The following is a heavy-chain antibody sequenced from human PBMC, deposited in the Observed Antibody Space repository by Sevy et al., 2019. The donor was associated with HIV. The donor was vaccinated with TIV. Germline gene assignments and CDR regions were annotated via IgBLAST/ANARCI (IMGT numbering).Heavy chain of an antibody. CDR2: IYHSGST. CDR1: GYSISSGYY. V-gene: IGHV4-38-2*02. Sequence: SETLSLTCALSGYSISSGYYWGWIRQPPGKGLEWIGSIYHSGSTYYNPSLRSRVTISVDTSKNQFSLKLSSVSAADTAVYYCARESGDIVEVVAVPRDWFDPWGQGTLLTVSS. D-gene: IGHD2-15*01. CDR3: ARESGDIVEVVAVPRDWFDP. J-gene: IGHJ5*02.